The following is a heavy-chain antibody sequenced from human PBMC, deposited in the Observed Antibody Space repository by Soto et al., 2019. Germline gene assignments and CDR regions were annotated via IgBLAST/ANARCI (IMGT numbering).Heavy chain of an antibody. CDR1: GLTFSSYS. D-gene: IGHD5-18*01. J-gene: IGHJ6*02. CDR3: ARTLTVDTAMVIWVRAFYYYYGMDV. CDR2: ISSSSSYI. Sequence: KPGWSLGLSCAASGLTFSSYSMNWVRQKPGKGLEWVSSISSSSSYIYYADSVKGRFTISRDNAKNSLYLQMNSLRAEDTAVYYCARTLTVDTAMVIWVRAFYYYYGMDVWGQGTTVTVSS. V-gene: IGHV3-21*01.